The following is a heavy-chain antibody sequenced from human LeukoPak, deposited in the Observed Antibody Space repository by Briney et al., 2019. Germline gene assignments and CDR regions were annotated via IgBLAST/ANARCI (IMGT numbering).Heavy chain of an antibody. CDR3: ARMAPEDTAMVTNGMDV. V-gene: IGHV3-30*04. CDR2: ISYDGNNK. D-gene: IGHD5-18*01. J-gene: IGHJ6*02. Sequence: PGGSLRLSCAASGFTFSSYAMHWVRQAPGKGLEWVAVISYDGNNKYYADSVRGRFTISRDNSKNTLYLQMNSLRAEDTAVYYCARMAPEDTAMVTNGMDVWGQGTTVTVSS. CDR1: GFTFSSYA.